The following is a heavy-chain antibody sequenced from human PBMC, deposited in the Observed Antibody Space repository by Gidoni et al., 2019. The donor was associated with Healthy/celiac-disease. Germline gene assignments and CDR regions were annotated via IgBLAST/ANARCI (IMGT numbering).Heavy chain of an antibody. CDR3: ARVRMYYYDSSGYDY. V-gene: IGHV3-7*03. CDR1: GFTFSSYW. D-gene: IGHD3-22*01. Sequence: EVQLVESGGGLVQPGGSLRLSCAASGFTFSSYWMSWVRQAPGKGLEWVANIKQDGSEKYYVDSVKGRFTISRDNAKNSLYLQMNSLRAEDTAVYYCARVRMYYYDSSGYDYWGQGTLVTVSS. CDR2: IKQDGSEK. J-gene: IGHJ4*02.